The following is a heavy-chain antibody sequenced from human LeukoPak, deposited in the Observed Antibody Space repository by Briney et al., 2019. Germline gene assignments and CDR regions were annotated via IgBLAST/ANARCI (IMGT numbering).Heavy chain of an antibody. D-gene: IGHD1-7*01. V-gene: IGHV3-33*03. CDR3: AKGLRHNWDYSVDY. J-gene: IGHJ4*02. CDR1: GFSFSNYG. CDR2: IWNDGSNR. Sequence: GRSLRLSCEASGFSFSNYGMHWVRQAPGKGLEWVAVIWNDGSNRNYGDSVKGRFTVSRDNSKNTLYLQMNRLRAEDTAVYYCAKGLRHNWDYSVDYWGQGTLVTVSP.